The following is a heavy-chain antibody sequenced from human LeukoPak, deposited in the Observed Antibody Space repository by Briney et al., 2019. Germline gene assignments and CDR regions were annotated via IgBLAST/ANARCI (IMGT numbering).Heavy chain of an antibody. V-gene: IGHV3-23*01. CDR1: GFTFSSYA. Sequence: GGSLRLSCAASGFTFSSYAMSWVRQVPGKGLEWVSVISGSGDNTYYADSVKGRFTISRDNSKNMLYLQMNSLRAEDTAVYYCAKWKYSNPGIDDYWGQGTLVTVSS. CDR2: ISGSGDNT. CDR3: AKWKYSNPGIDDY. D-gene: IGHD6-13*01. J-gene: IGHJ4*02.